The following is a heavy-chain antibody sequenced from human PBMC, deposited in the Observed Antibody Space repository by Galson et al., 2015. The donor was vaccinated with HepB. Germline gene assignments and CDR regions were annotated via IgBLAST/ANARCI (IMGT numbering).Heavy chain of an antibody. CDR1: GFTFRKYW. CDR2: IKQDGSEK. J-gene: IGHJ6*02. CDR3: ARVGDKGGSRVYHFYGMDV. V-gene: IGHV3-7*03. D-gene: IGHD2-21*02. Sequence: SLRLSCAASGFTFRKYWMNWVRQAPGKGLEWVAIIKQDGSEKFYVDSVKGRFTISRDNAKNSVYLQMNSLRPEDTAVYYCARVGDKGGSRVYHFYGMDVWGQGTTVAVSS.